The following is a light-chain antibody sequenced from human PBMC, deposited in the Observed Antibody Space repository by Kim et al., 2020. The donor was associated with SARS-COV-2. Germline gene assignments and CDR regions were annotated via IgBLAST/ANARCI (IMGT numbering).Light chain of an antibody. CDR3: QVWDSDSVV. J-gene: IGLJ3*02. CDR2: QDE. Sequence: SYELTQPPSVSVSPGQTATMSCSGDKLRDKYVSWYRQKTGQSPILIIYQDEKRPAGIPERFSGSNSDDTATLTISGTQVLDEADYYCQVWDSDSVVFGGGTQLTVL. CDR1: KLRDKY. V-gene: IGLV3-1*01.